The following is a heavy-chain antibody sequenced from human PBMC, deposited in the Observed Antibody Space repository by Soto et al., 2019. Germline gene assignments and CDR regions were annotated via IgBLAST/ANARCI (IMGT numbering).Heavy chain of an antibody. CDR2: IYYAGSA. CDR1: GVSITSYY. Sequence: SETLSLTCTVSGVSITSYYWSWIRQPPGKGLEWIGYIYYAGSANYNPSLKSRLTISLDTSKNQFSLKLSSVTAEDTAVYYCAKDRLAVAGTRYFQHWGQGTLVTVSS. CDR3: AKDRLAVAGTRYFQH. D-gene: IGHD6-19*01. J-gene: IGHJ1*01. V-gene: IGHV4-59*01.